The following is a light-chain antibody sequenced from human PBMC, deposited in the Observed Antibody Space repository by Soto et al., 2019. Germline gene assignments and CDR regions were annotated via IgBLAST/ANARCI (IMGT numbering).Light chain of an antibody. CDR3: CSYTTSSTVL. Sequence: QSALTQPASVSGSPGQSITISCTGTSSDVGGYNYVSWYQQHPGKAPKLMLYDVSNRPSGVSNRFSGSKSGNTASLTISGLKAEDEADYYCCSYTTSSTVLFGRGTKLTVL. V-gene: IGLV2-14*03. CDR1: SSDVGGYNY. CDR2: DVS. J-gene: IGLJ2*01.